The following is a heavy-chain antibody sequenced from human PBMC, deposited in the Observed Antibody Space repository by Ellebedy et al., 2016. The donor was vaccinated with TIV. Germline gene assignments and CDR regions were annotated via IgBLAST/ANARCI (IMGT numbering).Heavy chain of an antibody. V-gene: IGHV3-30*18. CDR3: AKRDHSDSTTFSPLFAS. CDR1: GFTFSSYA. Sequence: GESLKISCAASGFTFSSYAMHWVRQAPGKGLEWVAVMSNDGSNTYYVDSVRGRFTISRDNSKSTLYVQMNSLRVEDTAIYYCAKRDHSDSTTFSPLFASWGLGTLVIVSS. J-gene: IGHJ4*02. D-gene: IGHD2/OR15-2a*01. CDR2: MSNDGSNT.